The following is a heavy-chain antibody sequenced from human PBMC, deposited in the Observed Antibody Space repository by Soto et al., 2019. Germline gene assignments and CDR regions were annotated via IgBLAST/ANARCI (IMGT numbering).Heavy chain of an antibody. CDR3: ARAWTAAAGWANWFDL. J-gene: IGHJ5*02. D-gene: IGHD6-13*01. CDR1: GGSISGAGYY. V-gene: IGHV4-31*03. Sequence: QVQLQESGPGLVEPSQTLSLTCTVSGGSISGAGYYWSWIRQNPGKGLEWIGYIYYSGTTYYNPSLKSRLNISVDTSKTQLSLNLQSVTAADTAVYYCARAWTAAAGWANWFDLWGQGTLVTVSS. CDR2: IYYSGTT.